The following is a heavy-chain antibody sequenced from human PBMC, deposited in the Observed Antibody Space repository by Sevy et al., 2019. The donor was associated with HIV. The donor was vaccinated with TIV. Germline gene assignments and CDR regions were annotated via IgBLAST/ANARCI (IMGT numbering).Heavy chain of an antibody. Sequence: SQTLSLICTVSGGSISSHYWSWIRQTPGKGLEWIGYFYYTGITNYNPSLKSRVTMSADTSTNRVSLKLDSVTAADTAVYYCARVPSPYYDSSGDLIREYYFDSWGQGTPVTVSS. CDR3: ARVPSPYYDSSGDLIREYYFDS. D-gene: IGHD3-22*01. V-gene: IGHV4-59*11. CDR2: FYYTGIT. J-gene: IGHJ4*02. CDR1: GGSISSHY.